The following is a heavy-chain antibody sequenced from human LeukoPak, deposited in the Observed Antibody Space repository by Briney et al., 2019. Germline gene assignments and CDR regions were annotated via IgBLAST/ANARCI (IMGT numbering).Heavy chain of an antibody. CDR2: ISYDGSNK. V-gene: IGHV3-30-3*01. CDR3: ARAEQLLFGNAFDI. J-gene: IGHJ3*02. Sequence: PGGSLRLSCAASGFTFSSYAMHWVRQAPGKGLEWVAVISYDGSNKYYADSVKGRFTISRDNSKNTLYLQVNSLRAEDTAVYYCARAEQLLFGNAFDIWGQGTMVTVSS. CDR1: GFTFSSYA. D-gene: IGHD6-13*01.